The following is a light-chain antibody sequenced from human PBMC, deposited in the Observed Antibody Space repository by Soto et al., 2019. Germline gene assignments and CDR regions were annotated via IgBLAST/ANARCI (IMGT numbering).Light chain of an antibody. Sequence: DIQLTQSPSFLSASVGDRVTITCRASVGISNSLAWFQQKPGKAPNLLIYAASALHSAVPSRFSGSGSVTEFALSISSLQPEDFATYYCQQLNSYPLTIGGGTKVDIK. V-gene: IGKV1-9*01. CDR3: QQLNSYPLT. CDR1: VGISNS. CDR2: AAS. J-gene: IGKJ4*01.